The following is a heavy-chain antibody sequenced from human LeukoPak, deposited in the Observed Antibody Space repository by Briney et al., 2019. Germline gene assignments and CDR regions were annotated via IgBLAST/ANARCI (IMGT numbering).Heavy chain of an antibody. D-gene: IGHD6-13*01. J-gene: IGHJ4*02. Sequence: SGTLSLTCAVSGGSIGSTNWWSWVRQLPGKGLEWIGEIYHSGSTNYNPSLKSRVTISVDKSKNQFSLKLNSVTAADTAVYYCARELGMVAAEHWGQGTLVTVSS. CDR3: ARELGMVAAEH. CDR1: GGSIGSTNW. V-gene: IGHV4-4*02. CDR2: IYHSGST.